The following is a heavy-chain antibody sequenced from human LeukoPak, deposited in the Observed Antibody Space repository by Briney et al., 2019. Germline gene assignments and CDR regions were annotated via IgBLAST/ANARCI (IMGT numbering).Heavy chain of an antibody. CDR3: AREGYSSSWGHFDF. CDR2: ISSNGGST. V-gene: IGHV3-64*04. CDR1: GFTFSSYA. Sequence: GGSPRLSCSASGFTFSSYAMHWVRQAPGKGLEYVSAISSNGGSTYYADSVKGRFTISRDNSKNMVYLQMNSLRAEDTAVYYCAREGYSSSWGHFDFWGQGTLVTVSS. D-gene: IGHD6-13*01. J-gene: IGHJ4*02.